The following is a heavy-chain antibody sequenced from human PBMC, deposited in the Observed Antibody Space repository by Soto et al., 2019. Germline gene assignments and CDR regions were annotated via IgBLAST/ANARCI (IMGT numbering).Heavy chain of an antibody. CDR3: ASGYCSGGSCHPYYFDY. CDR2: IYSGGST. V-gene: IGHV3-66*01. CDR1: GFTVSSNY. Sequence: GGSLRLSCAASGFTVSSNYMSWVRQAPGKGLEWVSVIYSGGSTYYADSVKGRFTISRDNSKNTLYLQMNSLRAEDTAVYYCASGYCSGGSCHPYYFDYWGQGILVTVSS. J-gene: IGHJ4*02. D-gene: IGHD2-15*01.